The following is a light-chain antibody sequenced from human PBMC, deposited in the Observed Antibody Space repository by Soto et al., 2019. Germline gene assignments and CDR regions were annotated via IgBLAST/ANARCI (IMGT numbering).Light chain of an antibody. CDR1: SSDVGGFNY. V-gene: IGLV2-14*03. Sequence: QSALTQPASVSGSPGQSITISCTGTSSDVGGFNYVSWYQQHPGKAPKLMIYDVTNRPSGVSYRFSGSKSGTTASLTISGLQAEDEAEYYCNSYTGSSTYVFGPGTKLTVL. CDR2: DVT. J-gene: IGLJ1*01. CDR3: NSYTGSSTYV.